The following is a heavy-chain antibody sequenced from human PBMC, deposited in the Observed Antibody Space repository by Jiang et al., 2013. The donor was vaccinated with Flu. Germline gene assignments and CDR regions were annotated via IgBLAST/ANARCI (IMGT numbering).Heavy chain of an antibody. CDR3: TRDLVRDIILIPATYFDY. Sequence: SWLRQAPGKGLEWEVSLETNFIVGQQTYAASVKGRFTISRDDSKSIAYLQMSSLKTEDTAVYYCTRDLVRDIILIPATYFDYWGPGSPGHRLL. CDR2: LETNFIVGQ. D-gene: IGHD2-2*01. V-gene: IGHV3-49*02. J-gene: IGHJ4*02.